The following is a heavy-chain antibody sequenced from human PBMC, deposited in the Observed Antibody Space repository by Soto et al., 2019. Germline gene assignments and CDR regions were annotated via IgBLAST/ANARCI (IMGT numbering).Heavy chain of an antibody. Sequence: GGSPRLSCAASGFTFCSYSMNWVRQEPGKGLEWVSSISSSSSYIYYADSVKGRFTISRDNAKNSLYLQMNSLRAEDTAVYYCARRSYDILTGYYNDYWGQGTLVTVSS. CDR1: GFTFCSYS. V-gene: IGHV3-21*01. J-gene: IGHJ4*02. CDR2: ISSSSSYI. CDR3: ARRSYDILTGYYNDY. D-gene: IGHD3-9*01.